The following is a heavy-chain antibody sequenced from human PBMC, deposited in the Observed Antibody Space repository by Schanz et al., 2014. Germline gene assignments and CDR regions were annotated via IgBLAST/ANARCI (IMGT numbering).Heavy chain of an antibody. CDR3: ALREKPYGPFAS. Sequence: LQLQESGSGLMKPSQTLSLTCAVSGGSISSGGYSWNWIRQSPGKGLEWIGYIYYSGNTYYNPSLKSRVSISVDRSKNQFSLRLASVTAADTAVYYCALREKPYGPFASWGQGALVTVSS. CDR1: GGSISSGGYS. J-gene: IGHJ4*02. CDR2: IYYSGNT. V-gene: IGHV4-30-2*06. D-gene: IGHD3-10*01.